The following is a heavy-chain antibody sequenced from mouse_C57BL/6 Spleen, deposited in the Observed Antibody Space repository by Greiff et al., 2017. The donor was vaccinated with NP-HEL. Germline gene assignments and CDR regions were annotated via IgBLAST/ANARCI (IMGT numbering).Heavy chain of an antibody. CDR2: IDPSDSYT. D-gene: IGHD4-1*01. V-gene: IGHV1-59*01. CDR3: ARELGRWTYFDY. CDR1: GYTFTSYW. J-gene: IGHJ2*01. Sequence: QVQLQQPGAELVRPGTSVKLSCKASGYTFTSYWMHWVKQRPGQGLEWIGVIDPSDSYTNYNPKFKGKATLTVDTSSSTAYMQLSSLTSEDSAVYYCARELGRWTYFDYWGQGTTLTVSS.